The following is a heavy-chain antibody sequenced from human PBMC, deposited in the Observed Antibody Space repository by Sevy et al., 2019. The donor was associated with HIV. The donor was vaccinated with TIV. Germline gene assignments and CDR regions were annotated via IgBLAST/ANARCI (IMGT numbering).Heavy chain of an antibody. D-gene: IGHD6-13*01. V-gene: IGHV6-1*01. CDR3: ARENPGIAAAGVPTDYYYYGMDV. J-gene: IGHJ6*02. CDR1: GDSVSSNSAA. Sequence: SQTLLLTCAISGDSVSSNSAAWNWIRQSPSRGLEWLGRTYYRSKWYNDYAVSVKSRITINPDTSKNQFSLQLNSVTPEDTAVYYCARENPGIAAAGVPTDYYYYGMDVWGQGTTVTVSS. CDR2: TYYRSKWYN.